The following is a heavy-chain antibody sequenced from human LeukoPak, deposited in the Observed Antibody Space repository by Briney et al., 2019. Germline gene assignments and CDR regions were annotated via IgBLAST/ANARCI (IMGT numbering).Heavy chain of an antibody. J-gene: IGHJ4*02. D-gene: IGHD5-18*01. Sequence: GGSLRLSCAASGFTFSDYYMSWIRQAPGKGLEWVANIKQDGSEKYYVDSVKGRFTISRDNAKNSLYLQMNSLRAEDTAVYYCARASATAMVKRAYYFDYWGQGTLVTVSS. CDR3: ARASATAMVKRAYYFDY. CDR2: IKQDGSEK. CDR1: GFTFSDYY. V-gene: IGHV3-7*01.